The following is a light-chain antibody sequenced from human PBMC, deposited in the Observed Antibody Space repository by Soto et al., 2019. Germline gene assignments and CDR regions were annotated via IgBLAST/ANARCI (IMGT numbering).Light chain of an antibody. J-gene: IGKJ2*01. Sequence: DIQMTQSPSSLSASVGDRVTITCRASQSISSLLAWYQQKPGKAPRLLIYDTSSLESGVPSRFSGGGSGTEFTLTISSLQPDDFASYYCQEYNTFSYTFGKGTRLQI. CDR1: QSISSL. V-gene: IGKV1-5*01. CDR2: DTS. CDR3: QEYNTFSYT.